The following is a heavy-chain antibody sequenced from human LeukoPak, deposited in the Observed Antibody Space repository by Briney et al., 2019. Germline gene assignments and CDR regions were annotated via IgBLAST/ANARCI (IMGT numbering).Heavy chain of an antibody. Sequence: GGSLRLSCAASGFTFSSYAMSWVRQAPGKGLEWVSAISGSGGSTYYADSVKGRFTISRDNSKNTLYPQMNSLRAEDTAVYYCAKDLSLTTVTTYDYWGQGTLVTVSS. D-gene: IGHD4-17*01. J-gene: IGHJ4*02. V-gene: IGHV3-23*01. CDR2: ISGSGGST. CDR1: GFTFSSYA. CDR3: AKDLSLTTVTTYDY.